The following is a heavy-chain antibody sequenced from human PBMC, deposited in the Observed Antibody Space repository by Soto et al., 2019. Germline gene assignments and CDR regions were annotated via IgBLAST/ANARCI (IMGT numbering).Heavy chain of an antibody. CDR1: GYTFTSYY. D-gene: IGHD2-15*01. J-gene: IGHJ4*02. V-gene: IGHV1-46*01. Sequence: ASVKVSCKASGYTFTSYYMHWVRQAPGQGLEWMGIINPSAGSTSYAQKFQGRVTMTRDTSTSTVYMELSSLRSEDTAVYYCARVYCSGGGCYGIDYWGQGTRVTVSS. CDR2: INPSAGST. CDR3: ARVYCSGGGCYGIDY.